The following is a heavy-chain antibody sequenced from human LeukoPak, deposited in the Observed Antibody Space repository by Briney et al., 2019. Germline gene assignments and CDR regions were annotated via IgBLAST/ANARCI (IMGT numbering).Heavy chain of an antibody. J-gene: IGHJ6*03. D-gene: IGHD3-10*01. CDR3: TRGELWFGELLYYMDV. V-gene: IGHV3-49*03. Sequence: GGSLRLSCTASGFTFGDYAMSWFRQAPGKGLEWVGFIRSKAYGGTKEYAASVKGRFTISRDDSKSIAYLQMNSLKTEDTAVYYCTRGELWFGELLYYMDVWGKGTTVTVSS. CDR1: GFTFGDYA. CDR2: IRSKAYGGTK.